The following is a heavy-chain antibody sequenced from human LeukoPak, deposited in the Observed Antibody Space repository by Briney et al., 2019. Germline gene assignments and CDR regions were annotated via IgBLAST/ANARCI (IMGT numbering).Heavy chain of an antibody. CDR1: GLTFSSYE. CDR2: IRSSGSTI. J-gene: IGHJ4*02. Sequence: PGGSLRLSCAASGLTFSSYEMNWVRQAPGKGLEWVSYIRSSGSTIYYADSVKGRFTISRDNAKNSLYLQMNSLRAEDTAVYYCAREYLEYYYDSSGYYDYWGQGTLVTVSS. D-gene: IGHD3-22*01. CDR3: AREYLEYYYDSSGYYDY. V-gene: IGHV3-48*03.